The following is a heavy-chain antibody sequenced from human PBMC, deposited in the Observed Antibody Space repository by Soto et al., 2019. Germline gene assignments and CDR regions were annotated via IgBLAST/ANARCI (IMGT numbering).Heavy chain of an antibody. CDR1: GYSFTSYG. CDR2: ISAYNGNT. J-gene: IGHJ4*02. V-gene: IGHV1-18*01. CDR3: ARDLALPLIAH. Sequence: QVQLVQSGAEVKKPGASVKVSCKASGYSFTSYGISWVRQAPGQGLEWMGWISAYNGNTKYAQKLQGRVTMTTDTAVSTAYRELGGLVSDDRAVYSCARDLALPLIAHWGQGALVTVSS. D-gene: IGHD3-3*02.